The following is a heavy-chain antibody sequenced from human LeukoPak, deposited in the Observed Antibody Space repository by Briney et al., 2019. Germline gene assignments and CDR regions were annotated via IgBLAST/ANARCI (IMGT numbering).Heavy chain of an antibody. D-gene: IGHD6-19*01. CDR2: IYYSGST. CDR3: ASGDSSGWYGGAFDI. J-gene: IGHJ3*02. Sequence: SETLSLTCTVSGGSISSGGYYWSWIRQHPGKGLEWIGYIYYSGSTYYNPSLKSRVTISVDTSKNQFSLKLSSVTAADTAVYYCASGDSSGWYGGAFDIWGQGTMVTVSS. CDR1: GGSISSGGYY. V-gene: IGHV4-31*03.